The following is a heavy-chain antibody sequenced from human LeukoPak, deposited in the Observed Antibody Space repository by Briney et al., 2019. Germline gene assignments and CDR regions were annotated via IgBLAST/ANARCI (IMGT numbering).Heavy chain of an antibody. V-gene: IGHV4-4*02. CDR3: AKSPYGEYYFDY. CDR1: GDSINTNHW. D-gene: IGHD4-17*01. Sequence: PSETLSLTCAVSGDSINTNHWWSWVRQPPGKGLEWIGEVYHSGSTNYNPSLKSRVTISVDTSKNQFSLKLSSVTAADTAVYYCAKSPYGEYYFDYWGQGTLVTVSS. J-gene: IGHJ4*02. CDR2: VYHSGST.